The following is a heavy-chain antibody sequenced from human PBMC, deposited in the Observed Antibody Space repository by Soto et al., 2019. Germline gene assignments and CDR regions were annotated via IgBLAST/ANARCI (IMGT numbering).Heavy chain of an antibody. J-gene: IGHJ6*02. D-gene: IGHD6-19*01. V-gene: IGHV1-2*02. Sequence: GASVKVSCKASGYTFTGYYMHWVRQAPGQGLEWMGWINPNSGGTNYAQKLQGRVTMTRDTSISTAYMELSRLRSDDTAVYYCARDPIAVAGTRPLGMDVWGQGTTVTVSS. CDR2: INPNSGGT. CDR3: ARDPIAVAGTRPLGMDV. CDR1: GYTFTGYY.